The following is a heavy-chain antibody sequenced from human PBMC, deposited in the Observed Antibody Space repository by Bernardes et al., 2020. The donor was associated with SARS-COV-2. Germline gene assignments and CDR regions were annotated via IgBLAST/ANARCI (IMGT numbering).Heavy chain of an antibody. CDR2: ISGSGGST. CDR1: GFTFSSYA. D-gene: IGHD6-13*01. J-gene: IGHJ5*02. V-gene: IGHV3-23*01. Sequence: GGSLRLSCAASGFTFSSYAMSWVRQAPGKGLEWVSAISGSGGSTYYADSVKGRFTISRDNSKNTLYLQMNSLRAEDTAVYYCAKEGHRSSWYPNWFDPWGQGTLVTVAS. CDR3: AKEGHRSSWYPNWFDP.